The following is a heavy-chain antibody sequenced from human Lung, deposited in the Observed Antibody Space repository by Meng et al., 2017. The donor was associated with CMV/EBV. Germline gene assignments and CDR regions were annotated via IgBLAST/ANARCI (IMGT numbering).Heavy chain of an antibody. V-gene: IGHV3-30*02. CDR2: IRYDGNNK. CDR1: GFTFSFYG. J-gene: IGHJ6*02. CDR3: AKDLRSLRRFYYYGMDV. D-gene: IGHD3-3*01. Sequence: SCAASGFTFSFYGLHWVRQAPGKGLEWVAFIRYDGNNKFYADSVKGRFTISRDRSKNTLYLQMNSLRADDTAVYYCAKDLRSLRRFYYYGMDVWXQGNXVTVSS.